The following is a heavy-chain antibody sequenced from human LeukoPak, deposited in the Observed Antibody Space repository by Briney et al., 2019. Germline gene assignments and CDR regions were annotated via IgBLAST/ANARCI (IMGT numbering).Heavy chain of an antibody. D-gene: IGHD6-19*01. CDR3: TTDPYRSGWPRRAYYYYYMDV. Sequence: GGSLRLSCAASGFTFSNAWMSWVRQAPGKGLEWVGRIKSKTDGGTTDYAAPVKGRFTISRDDSKNTLYLQMNSLKTEDTAVYYCTTDPYRSGWPRRAYYYYYMDVWGKGTTVTVSS. CDR2: IKSKTDGGTT. CDR1: GFTFSNAW. J-gene: IGHJ6*03. V-gene: IGHV3-15*01.